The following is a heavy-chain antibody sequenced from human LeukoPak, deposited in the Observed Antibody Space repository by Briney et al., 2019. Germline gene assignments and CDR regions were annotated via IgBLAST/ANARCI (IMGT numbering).Heavy chain of an antibody. J-gene: IGHJ3*02. CDR1: GGSISSYY. CDR3: ARGITPSFDI. Sequence: SGTLSLTCTVSGGSISSYYWSWIRQPPGKGLEWIGYIFYSGSTNYDPSLKSRVTISVDTSKNQFSLKLSSVTAADTAVYYCARGITPSFDIWGQGTMVTVSS. CDR2: IFYSGST. V-gene: IGHV4-59*01.